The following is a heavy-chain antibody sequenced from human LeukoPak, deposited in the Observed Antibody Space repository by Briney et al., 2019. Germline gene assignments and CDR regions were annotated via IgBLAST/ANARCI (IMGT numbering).Heavy chain of an antibody. CDR3: AKCRGGGGEYCHFDL. CDR1: GFPFSSFA. D-gene: IGHD2-15*01. J-gene: IGHJ2*01. V-gene: IGHV3-23*01. CDR2: LSGSGTRT. Sequence: TGGSLRLSCAASGFPFSSFAMVWVRQAPGKGLEWVSALSGSGTRTIYADSVRGRFTISRDNSKNTLYLQMNSLRAEDSAVYYCAKCRGGGGEYCHFDLWGRGILVSVSS.